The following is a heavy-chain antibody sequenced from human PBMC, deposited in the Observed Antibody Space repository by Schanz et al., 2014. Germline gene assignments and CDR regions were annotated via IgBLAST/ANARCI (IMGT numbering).Heavy chain of an antibody. CDR1: GETPTSHA. V-gene: IGHV1-69*01. CDR3: AMRLYMRSIYGSDWIALET. D-gene: IGHD1-1*01. CDR2: ISPIFGAT. J-gene: IGHJ3*02. Sequence: SCTASGETPTSHATNWVRQAPGQGLEWMGWISPIFGATKYAQKFQGRLTITADESTGIVYMHLSCIESQDMSSADCAMRLYMRSIYGSDWIALETGGQGSMXVVSP.